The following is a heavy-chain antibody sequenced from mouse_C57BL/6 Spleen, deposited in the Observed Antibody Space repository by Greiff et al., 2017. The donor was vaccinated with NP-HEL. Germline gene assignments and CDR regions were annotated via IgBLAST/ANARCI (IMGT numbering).Heavy chain of an antibody. J-gene: IGHJ1*03. V-gene: IGHV5-9*01. CDR1: GFTFSSYT. CDR3: ARRGYYGSSYNWYFDV. D-gene: IGHD1-1*01. Sequence: EVNVVESGGGLVKPGGSLKLSCAASGFTFSSYTMSWVRQTPEKRLEWVATISGGGGNTYYPDSVKGRFTISRDNAKNTLYLQMSSLRSEDTALYYCARRGYYGSSYNWYFDVWGTGTTVTVSS. CDR2: ISGGGGNT.